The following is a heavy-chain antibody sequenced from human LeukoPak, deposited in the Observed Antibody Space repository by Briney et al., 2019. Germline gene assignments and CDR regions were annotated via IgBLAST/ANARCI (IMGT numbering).Heavy chain of an antibody. V-gene: IGHV1-8*01. CDR3: ARSNRLRHCSGGSCYSFGY. D-gene: IGHD2-15*01. CDR1: GYTFTSYD. CDR2: MNPNSGNT. Sequence: GASVKVSCKAFGYTFTSYDINWVRQATGQGLEWMGWMNPNSGNTGYAQKFQGRVTMTRNTSISTAYMELSSLRSEDTAVYYCARSNRLRHCSGGSCYSFGYWGQGTLVTV. J-gene: IGHJ4*02.